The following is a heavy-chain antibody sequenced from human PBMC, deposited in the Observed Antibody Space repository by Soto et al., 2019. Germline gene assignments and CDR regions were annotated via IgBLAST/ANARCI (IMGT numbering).Heavy chain of an antibody. V-gene: IGHV3-11*05. CDR1: GFTFTDYY. D-gene: IGHD2-8*01. CDR2: IGRSSDT. Sequence: QVQLVESGGGLVKPGGSLRLSCAASGFTFTDYYMSWIRQAPGKGLEWVSYIGRSSDTNYADSVKGRFTISRDNAKNSLYLQMNGLRDEDTAVYYCATGPCRTNTCHVSYYGMDVWGQGTTVTVSS. CDR3: ATGPCRTNTCHVSYYGMDV. J-gene: IGHJ6*02.